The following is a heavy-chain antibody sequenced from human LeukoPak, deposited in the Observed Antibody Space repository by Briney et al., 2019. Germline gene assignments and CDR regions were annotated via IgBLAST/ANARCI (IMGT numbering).Heavy chain of an antibody. CDR2: IYYSGST. CDR1: GASISSSGYY. Sequence: SETLSLTCTVSGASISSSGYYWGWIRQPPGKGLEWIGTIYYSGSTYYNPSLKSRVTISVDTSKNQFSLKLSSVTAADTAVYYCARFRTNDTSGYYGGSFDYWGQGTLVTVSS. CDR3: ARFRTNDTSGYYGGSFDY. V-gene: IGHV4-39*01. J-gene: IGHJ4*02. D-gene: IGHD3-22*01.